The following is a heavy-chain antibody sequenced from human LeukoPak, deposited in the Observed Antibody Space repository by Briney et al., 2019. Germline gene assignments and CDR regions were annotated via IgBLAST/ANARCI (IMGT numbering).Heavy chain of an antibody. J-gene: IGHJ4*02. D-gene: IGHD3-10*01. CDR1: GFTFSSYA. Sequence: GGSLRFSGEASGFTFSSYAISWFPQAPGKGLKWFSAISGSGGSTYYADSVKGRFTISRDNSKNTLYLQMNSLRAEDTAVYYCAKLLVRGSHYFDYWGQGTLVTVSS. CDR3: AKLLVRGSHYFDY. V-gene: IGHV3-23*01. CDR2: ISGSGGST.